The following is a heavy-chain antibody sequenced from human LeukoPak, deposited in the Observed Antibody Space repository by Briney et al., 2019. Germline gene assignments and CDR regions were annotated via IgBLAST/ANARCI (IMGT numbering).Heavy chain of an antibody. Sequence: ASVKVSCKASGYTFTSYGISWVRQAPGQGLEWMGWISAYSGNTNYAQKLQGRVTMTTDTSTSTAYMELRSLRSDDTAVYYCARSSGELPAPYYFDYWGQGTLVTVSS. CDR3: ARSSGELPAPYYFDY. V-gene: IGHV1-18*01. J-gene: IGHJ4*02. CDR2: ISAYSGNT. D-gene: IGHD1-26*01. CDR1: GYTFTSYG.